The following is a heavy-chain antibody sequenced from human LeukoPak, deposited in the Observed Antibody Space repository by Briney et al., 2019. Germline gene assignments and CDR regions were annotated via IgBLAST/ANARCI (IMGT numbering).Heavy chain of an antibody. J-gene: IGHJ3*02. CDR1: GYSISSGYY. CDR2: IYHSGST. V-gene: IGHV4-38-2*02. Sequence: SETLSLTCTVSGYSISSGYYWGWIRQPPGKGLEWIGSIYHSGSTYYNPSLKSRVTISVDTSKNQFSLKLSSVTAADTAVYYCAREREKDCSSTSCSDAFDIWGQGTMVTVSS. CDR3: AREREKDCSSTSCSDAFDI. D-gene: IGHD2-2*01.